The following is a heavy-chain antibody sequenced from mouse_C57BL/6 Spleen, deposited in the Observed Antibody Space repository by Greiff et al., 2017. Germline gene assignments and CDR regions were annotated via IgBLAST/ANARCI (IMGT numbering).Heavy chain of an antibody. CDR3: ARSRVYYYGSSAWFAY. J-gene: IGHJ3*01. V-gene: IGHV1-81*01. D-gene: IGHD1-1*01. CDR2: IYPRSGNT. CDR1: GYTFTSYG. Sequence: QVQLQQSGAELARPGASVKLSYKASGYTFTSYGISWVKQRTGQGLEWIGEIYPRSGNTYYNEKFKGKATLTADKSSSTAYMELRSLTSEDSAVYFCARSRVYYYGSSAWFAYWGQGTLVTVSA.